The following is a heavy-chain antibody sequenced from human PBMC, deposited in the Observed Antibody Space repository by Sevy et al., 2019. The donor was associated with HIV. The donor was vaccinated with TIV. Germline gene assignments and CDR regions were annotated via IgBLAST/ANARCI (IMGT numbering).Heavy chain of an antibody. CDR2: ISSSSSYI. CDR1: GFTFSSYS. CDR3: ARSPGGLRYFGPNWFDP. Sequence: GGSLRLSCAASGFTFSSYSMNWVRQAPGKGLEWVSSISSSSSYIYYADSVKGRFTISRDNAKNSLYLQMNSLRAEDTAVYYCARSPGGLRYFGPNWFDPWGQRTLVTVSS. D-gene: IGHD3-9*01. J-gene: IGHJ5*02. V-gene: IGHV3-21*01.